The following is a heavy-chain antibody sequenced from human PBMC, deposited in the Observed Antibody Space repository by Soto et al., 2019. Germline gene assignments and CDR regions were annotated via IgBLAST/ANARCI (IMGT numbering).Heavy chain of an antibody. J-gene: IGHJ3*02. Sequence: QVQLVQSGAEVKKPGSSVKVSCKASGGTFSSYTISWVRQAPGQGLEWMGRIIPILGIANYAQKFQGRVTITADKSTSTAYMELSSLRSEDTAVYYCARELMVRGVTWGGSDAFDIWGQGTMVTVSS. D-gene: IGHD3-10*01. CDR2: IIPILGIA. CDR3: ARELMVRGVTWGGSDAFDI. CDR1: GGTFSSYT. V-gene: IGHV1-69*08.